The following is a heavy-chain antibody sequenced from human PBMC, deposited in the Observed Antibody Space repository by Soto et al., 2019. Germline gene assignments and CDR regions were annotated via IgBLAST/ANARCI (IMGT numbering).Heavy chain of an antibody. CDR2: ISGNSAGT. CDR1: GFTFSTYA. J-gene: IGHJ6*02. Sequence: GSLRLSCVASGFTFSTYAMSWVRQAPGKGLEWVSLISGNSAGTYYADSVKGRVTISRDNSKNMLYLQMSSLRVEDTAVYFCAKVYPTRGRGLDVWGQGTTVTVSS. V-gene: IGHV3-23*01. CDR3: AKVYPTRGRGLDV. D-gene: IGHD1-20*01.